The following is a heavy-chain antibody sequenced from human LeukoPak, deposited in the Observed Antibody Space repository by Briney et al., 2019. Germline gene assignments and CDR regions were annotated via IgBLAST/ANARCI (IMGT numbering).Heavy chain of an antibody. J-gene: IGHJ5*02. CDR3: AKGVNSNWVGWFDP. V-gene: IGHV3-30*18. CDR2: ISYDGSSK. CDR1: GFTFNHYG. D-gene: IGHD4-11*01. Sequence: GRSLRLSCAASGFTFNHYGLHWVRQAPGKGLEWVAVISYDGSSKHLADFVKGRFTISRDNSKNTLYLQMNSLRPEDTAVYYCAKGVNSNWVGWFDPCGQGTLVTVSS.